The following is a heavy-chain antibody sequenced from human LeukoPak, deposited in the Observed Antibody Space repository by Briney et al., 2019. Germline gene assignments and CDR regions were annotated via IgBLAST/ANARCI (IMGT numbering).Heavy chain of an antibody. CDR1: GGSISSGGYY. J-gene: IGHJ5*02. Sequence: SQTLSLTCTVSGGSISSGGYYWSWIRQPPGKGLEWIGYIYHSGSTYYNPSLKSRVTISVDRSKNQFSLKLSSVTAADTAVYYCARALRFLEWFDPWGQGTLVTVSS. V-gene: IGHV4-30-2*01. D-gene: IGHD3-3*01. CDR3: ARALRFLEWFDP. CDR2: IYHSGST.